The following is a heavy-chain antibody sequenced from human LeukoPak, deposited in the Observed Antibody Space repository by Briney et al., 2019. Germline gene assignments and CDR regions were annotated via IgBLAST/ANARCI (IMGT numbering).Heavy chain of an antibody. CDR1: GYTFTSYG. CDR2: ISAYNGNT. J-gene: IGHJ6*03. V-gene: IGHV1-18*01. D-gene: IGHD3-22*01. Sequence: ASVKVSCKASGYTFTSYGISWVRQAPGQGLEWMGWISAYNGNTNYAQKLQGRVTMTTDTSTSTAYMELRSLRSDDTAVYYCARSYDSSGYYHYYYYMDVWGKGTTVTVSS. CDR3: ARSYDSSGYYHYYYYMDV.